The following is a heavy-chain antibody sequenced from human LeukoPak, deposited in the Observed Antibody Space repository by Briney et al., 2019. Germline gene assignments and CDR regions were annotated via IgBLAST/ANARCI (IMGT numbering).Heavy chain of an antibody. CDR1: GFTFTGHS. V-gene: IGHV3-30*04. Sequence: SGGSLRLSCAASGFTFTGHSMHWVRQAPGKGLEWVAVVADDEKTIFYADSLKGRFTVSRDNSKNTVFLQMNSLRDEDTAVYYCAREKQSGGTPFDYWGQGSLVTVSS. J-gene: IGHJ4*02. CDR3: AREKQSGGTPFDY. CDR2: VADDEKTI. D-gene: IGHD1-26*01.